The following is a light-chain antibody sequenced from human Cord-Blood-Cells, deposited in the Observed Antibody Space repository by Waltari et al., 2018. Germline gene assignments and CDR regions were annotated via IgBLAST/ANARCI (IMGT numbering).Light chain of an antibody. CDR1: QDISNY. CDR2: DAS. V-gene: IGKV1-33*01. J-gene: IGKJ1*01. Sequence: DIQMTQSLSSLSASVGDRGTITCQASQDISNYLNWYQQKPGKAPKLLIYDASNLETGVPSRFSGSGSGTDFTFTISSLQPEDIATYYCQQYDNLPWTFGQGTKVEIK. CDR3: QQYDNLPWT.